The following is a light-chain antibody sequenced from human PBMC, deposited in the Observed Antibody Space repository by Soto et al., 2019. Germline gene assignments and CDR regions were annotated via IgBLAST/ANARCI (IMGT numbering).Light chain of an antibody. V-gene: IGLV2-8*01. CDR1: SSDVGGYNY. CDR2: EVS. J-gene: IGLJ1*01. CDR3: SSYAGSNNFEV. Sequence: LTQPPSASGSPGQSVTISCTGTSSDVGGYNYVSWYQQHPGKAPKLMIYEVSKRPSGVPDRFSGSKSGNTASLIVSGLQAEDEADYYCSSYAGSNNFEVFGTGTKVTVL.